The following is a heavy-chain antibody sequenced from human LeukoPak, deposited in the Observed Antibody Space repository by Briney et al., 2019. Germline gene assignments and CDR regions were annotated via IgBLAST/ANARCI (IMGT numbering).Heavy chain of an antibody. V-gene: IGHV4-59*11. CDR2: ISYSGPP. Sequence: ASETLSLTRAVSGDHFSSHHWTWIPQPPGRAREGIGYISYSGPPHYNPSLKSRHTISIDTHKHYFPLKQSSVTTADTAVYYCARDLVTVTKGFDIWGLGTMVTVSS. J-gene: IGHJ3*02. CDR1: GDHFSSHH. CDR3: ARDLVTVTKGFDI. D-gene: IGHD4-17*01.